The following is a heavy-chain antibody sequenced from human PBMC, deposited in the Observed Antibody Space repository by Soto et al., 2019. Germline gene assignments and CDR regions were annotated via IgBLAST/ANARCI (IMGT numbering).Heavy chain of an antibody. V-gene: IGHV3-33*01. CDR3: ARDRSGSASWFDP. D-gene: IGHD3-10*01. J-gene: IGHJ5*02. CDR2: IWYDGSNK. Sequence: QVQLVESGGGVVQPGRSLRLSCAASGFTFSSYGMHWVRQAPGKGLEWVAVIWYDGSNKYYADSVKGRFTISRDNSKNTLYLQMNSLRAEDTAVYYFARDRSGSASWFDPWGQGTLVTVSS. CDR1: GFTFSSYG.